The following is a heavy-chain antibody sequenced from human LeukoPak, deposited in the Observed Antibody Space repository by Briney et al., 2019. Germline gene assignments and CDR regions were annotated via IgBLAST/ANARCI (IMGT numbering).Heavy chain of an antibody. CDR3: ARQSSGYDLGY. CDR1: GFTFSSYW. Sequence: GGSLRLSCAASGFTFSSYWMNWVRRAPGKGLEWVANIKQDESEKYYVDSVKGRFTISRDNAKNSLYLQMNSLRAEDTAVYYCARQSSGYDLGYWGQGTLVTVSS. V-gene: IGHV3-7*01. CDR2: IKQDESEK. J-gene: IGHJ4*02. D-gene: IGHD5-12*01.